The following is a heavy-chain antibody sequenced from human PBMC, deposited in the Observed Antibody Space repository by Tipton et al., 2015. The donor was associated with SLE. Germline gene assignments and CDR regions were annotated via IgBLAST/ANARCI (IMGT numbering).Heavy chain of an antibody. Sequence: QSGPEVKKPGASVKVSCKASGYTFTGYYMHWVRQAPGQGLEWMGWINPNSGGTNYAQKFQGRVTMTRDTSISTAYMELSSLRAEDTAVYYCARDLYGDSTLGYWGQGTLVTVSS. D-gene: IGHD4-17*01. J-gene: IGHJ4*02. CDR1: GYTFTGYY. V-gene: IGHV1-2*02. CDR2: INPNSGGT. CDR3: ARDLYGDSTLGY.